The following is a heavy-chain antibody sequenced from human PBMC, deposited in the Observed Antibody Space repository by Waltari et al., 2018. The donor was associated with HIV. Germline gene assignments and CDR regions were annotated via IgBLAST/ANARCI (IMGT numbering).Heavy chain of an antibody. CDR3: TSSAVSRDLSPDGEGMDV. D-gene: IGHD7-27*01. CDR1: GYTFISHY. V-gene: IGHV1-46*01. J-gene: IGHJ6*02. CDR2: LNRSGGCT. Sequence: QVQLVQSGAEVKNPGASVTVSCKASGYTFISHYMHWVRQAPGQGLDGMGILNRSGGCTTYALKVEGGVTKNLDTIPRKVYMELSSLRSEAPAVYSCTSSAVSRDLSPDGEGMDVWGQATTVTVSS.